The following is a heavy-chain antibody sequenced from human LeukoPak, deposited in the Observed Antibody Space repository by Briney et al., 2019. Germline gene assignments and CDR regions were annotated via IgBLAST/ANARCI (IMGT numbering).Heavy chain of an antibody. J-gene: IGHJ5*02. CDR1: GGTFSSYA. D-gene: IGHD6-6*01. Sequence: ASVKVSCKASGGTFSSYAISWVRQAPGQGLEWMGGIIPIFGTANYAQKFQGRVTITTDESTSTAYMELSSLRSEDTAVYYCARGSTSIAALGAWFDPWGQGTLVTVSS. CDR3: ARGSTSIAALGAWFDP. CDR2: IIPIFGTA. V-gene: IGHV1-69*05.